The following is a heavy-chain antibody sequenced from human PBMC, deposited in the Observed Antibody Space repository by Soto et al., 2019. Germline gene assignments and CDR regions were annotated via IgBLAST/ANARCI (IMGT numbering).Heavy chain of an antibody. J-gene: IGHJ6*02. V-gene: IGHV2-70*13. D-gene: IGHD3-10*01. CDR1: GFASTSPIMS. Sequence: SGAALGNATDRVRLTCTGAGFASTSPIMSFIWIREPPLRALEWLALIERDDDDKYYSTSLKTRLTISKDTRKNQVVLTMANMDPAETATYYCARSLRGPRKFNGMAVWGQGTTVPVSS. CDR2: IERDDDDK. CDR3: ARSLRGPRKFNGMAV.